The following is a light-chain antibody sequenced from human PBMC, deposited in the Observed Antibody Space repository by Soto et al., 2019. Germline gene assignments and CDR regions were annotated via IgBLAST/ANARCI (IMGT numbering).Light chain of an antibody. Sequence: EIVMTQSPATLSVSPGERATLSCRASQSVSSNLAWHQQKPGQAPRILMYDASTRATGIPARFSGSGSGTEFTLTISSLQSEDFATYYCLQLDSYPRTFGQGTKVEVK. CDR2: DAS. CDR3: LQLDSYPRT. CDR1: QSVSSN. J-gene: IGKJ1*01. V-gene: IGKV3-15*01.